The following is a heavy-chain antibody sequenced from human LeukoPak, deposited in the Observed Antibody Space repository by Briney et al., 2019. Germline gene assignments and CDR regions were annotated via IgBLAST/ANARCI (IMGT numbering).Heavy chain of an antibody. Sequence: PGGSLRLSCAASGFTFSSYGMSWVRQAPGKGLEWVSAISGSGGSTYYADSVKGRFTISRGNAKNSLYLQMNSLRVEDTAVYYCARVGYSRSWHSGSAFDIWGQGTMVTVSS. J-gene: IGHJ3*02. CDR1: GFTFSSYG. V-gene: IGHV3-23*01. CDR3: ARVGYSRSWHSGSAFDI. D-gene: IGHD6-13*01. CDR2: ISGSGGST.